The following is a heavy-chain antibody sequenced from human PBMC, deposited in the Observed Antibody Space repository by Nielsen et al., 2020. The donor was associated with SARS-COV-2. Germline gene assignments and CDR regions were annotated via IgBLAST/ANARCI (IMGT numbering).Heavy chain of an antibody. CDR2: INPSGGST. CDR1: GYTFTSYY. CDR3: AGGMSSGSYFISWFDP. D-gene: IGHD1-26*01. V-gene: IGHV1-46*01. J-gene: IGHJ5*02. Sequence: ASVKVSCKASGYTFTSYYMHWVRQAPGQGLEWMGIINPSGGSTSYAQKFQGRVTMTRDTSTSTVYMELSSLRSEDTAVYYCAGGMSSGSYFISWFDPWGQGTLVTVSS.